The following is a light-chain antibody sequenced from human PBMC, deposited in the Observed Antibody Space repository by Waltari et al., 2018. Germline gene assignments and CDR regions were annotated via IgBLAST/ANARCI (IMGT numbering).Light chain of an antibody. J-gene: IGKJ2*01. Sequence: EIVLTQSPATLSVSPGEGVTLSCRASQSISNNLAWHQQKPGQAPRLLIYGASTRATSTPARFSASGSGTEFTLTISSLQSEDFAVYYCQQYNNWPPYTFGQGTKLEIK. V-gene: IGKV3-15*01. CDR1: QSISNN. CDR3: QQYNNWPPYT. CDR2: GAS.